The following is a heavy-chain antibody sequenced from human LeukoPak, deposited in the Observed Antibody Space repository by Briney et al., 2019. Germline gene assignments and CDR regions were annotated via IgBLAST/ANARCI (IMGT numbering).Heavy chain of an antibody. CDR2: ISSSSSYI. CDR1: GFTFSSYS. Sequence: GGSLRLSCAASGFTFSSYSMNWVRQAPGKGLEWVSSISSSSSYIYYADSVKGRFTISRDNAKNSLYLQMNSLRAEDTAVYYCAPPPYSSSWYGVYWGQETLVTVSS. D-gene: IGHD6-13*01. V-gene: IGHV3-21*01. CDR3: APPPYSSSWYGVY. J-gene: IGHJ4*02.